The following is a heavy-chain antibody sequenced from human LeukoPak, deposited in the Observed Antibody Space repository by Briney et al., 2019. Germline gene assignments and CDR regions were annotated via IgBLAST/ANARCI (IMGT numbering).Heavy chain of an antibody. CDR3: ARAVPVGQGGSSLISYYFDY. D-gene: IGHD3-16*02. Sequence: ASVKVSCKASGYTFTGCYMHWVPEAPGQGLEWMGWLTPNSGSTNYTQKFQGRVTMTRDTSISTAYMELSRLRSVDTDVHYSARAVPVGQGGSSLISYYFDYWAQGTLVT. J-gene: IGHJ4*01. CDR2: LTPNSGST. CDR1: GYTFTGCY. V-gene: IGHV1-2*02.